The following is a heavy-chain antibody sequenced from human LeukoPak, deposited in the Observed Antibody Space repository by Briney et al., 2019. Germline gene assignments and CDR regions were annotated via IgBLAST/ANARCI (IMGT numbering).Heavy chain of an antibody. J-gene: IGHJ4*02. CDR2: ISWNSGSI. CDR3: AKDSASLWFGVTNLDY. V-gene: IGHV3-9*01. CDR1: GFTFDDYA. D-gene: IGHD3-10*01. Sequence: GGSLRLSCAASGFTFDDYAMHWVRQAPGKGLEWVSGISWNSGSIGYADSVKGRFTISRDNAKNSLYLQMNSLRAEDTALYYCAKDSASLWFGVTNLDYWGQGTLVTVSS.